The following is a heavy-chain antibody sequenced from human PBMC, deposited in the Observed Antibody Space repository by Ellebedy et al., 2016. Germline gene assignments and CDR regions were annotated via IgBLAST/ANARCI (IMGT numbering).Heavy chain of an antibody. CDR3: ATGDTVWFGVD. Sequence: ASVKVSCKAFGLNFSTSAVRWMRQARAQRPEWIGWIVVGSGDTGYAQRFQERVTITRDMSTSTAYMELSGLKIEDTAVYYCATGDTVWFGVDWGQGTLVTVST. D-gene: IGHD3-10*01. CDR2: IVVGSGDT. CDR1: GLNFSTSA. J-gene: IGHJ4*02. V-gene: IGHV1-58*01.